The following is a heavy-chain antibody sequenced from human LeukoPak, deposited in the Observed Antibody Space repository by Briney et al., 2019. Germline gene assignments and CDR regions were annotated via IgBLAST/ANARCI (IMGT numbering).Heavy chain of an antibody. CDR3: ARSLPFRARRVPFDY. J-gene: IGHJ4*02. CDR1: GFTFSSYE. V-gene: IGHV3-48*03. Sequence: QSGGSLRLSCAASGFTFSSYEMNWVRQAPGKGLEWVSYISSSGSTIYYADSVKGRFTISRDNAKNSLYLQMNSLRAEATAVYYSARSLPFRARRVPFDYWGQGTLVTVSS. CDR2: ISSSGSTI. D-gene: IGHD3-16*01.